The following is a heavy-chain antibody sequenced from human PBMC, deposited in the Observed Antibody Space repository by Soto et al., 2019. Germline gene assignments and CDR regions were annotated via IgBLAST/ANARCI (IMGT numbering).Heavy chain of an antibody. CDR2: ITASGGRT. J-gene: IGHJ5*01. V-gene: IGHV3-23*01. CDR3: AKDTRYGDYVRWFNS. Sequence: EVHLLESGGGLVQPGGSLRLSCTASGFTFGSYAMTWVRQAPGRGLEGVSGITASGGRTYYADSVKGRFIISRDNSKSTLYLQMNSRRADDTALYYCAKDTRYGDYVRWFNSWGQGTLVTVSS. CDR1: GFTFGSYA. D-gene: IGHD4-17*01.